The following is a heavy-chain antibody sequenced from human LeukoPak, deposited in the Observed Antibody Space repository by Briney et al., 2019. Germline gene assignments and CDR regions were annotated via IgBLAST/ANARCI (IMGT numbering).Heavy chain of an antibody. V-gene: IGHV1-8*03. CDR3: ARVRRRRDIVVVPATWPMGY. D-gene: IGHD2-2*01. J-gene: IGHJ4*02. CDR2: MNPNSGNT. Sequence: GASVKVSCKASGYTFTSYDINWVRQATGQGLEWMGRMNPNSGNTGYAQKFQGRVTITRNTSISTDYMELSSLRSEDTAVYYWARVRRRRDIVVVPATWPMGYWGQGTLVTVSS. CDR1: GYTFTSYD.